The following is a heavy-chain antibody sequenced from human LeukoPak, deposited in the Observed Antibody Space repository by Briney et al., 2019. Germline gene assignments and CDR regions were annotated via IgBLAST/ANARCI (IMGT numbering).Heavy chain of an antibody. Sequence: ASVKVSCKASGGTFSSYASSWVRQAPGQGLEWMGRIIPILGIANYAQKFQGRVTITADKSTSTAYMELSSLRSEDTAVYYCAIRAHVVSTGSFDIWGQGTMVTVSP. J-gene: IGHJ3*02. D-gene: IGHD3-22*01. CDR1: GGTFSSYA. CDR2: IIPILGIA. CDR3: AIRAHVVSTGSFDI. V-gene: IGHV1-69*04.